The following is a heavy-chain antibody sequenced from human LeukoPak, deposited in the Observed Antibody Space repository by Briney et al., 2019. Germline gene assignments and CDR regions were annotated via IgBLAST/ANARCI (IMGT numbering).Heavy chain of an antibody. Sequence: SETLSLTCAVFGGSLSGYYWSRIRQPPGKGLEWIGEISHSGTTNYNPSLKSRVTISVDTSKNQFSLKLSSVTAADTAVYYCASRGGFLWGQGTLVTVSS. CDR3: ASRGGFL. V-gene: IGHV4-34*01. CDR2: ISHSGTT. D-gene: IGHD2-15*01. CDR1: GGSLSGYY. J-gene: IGHJ4*02.